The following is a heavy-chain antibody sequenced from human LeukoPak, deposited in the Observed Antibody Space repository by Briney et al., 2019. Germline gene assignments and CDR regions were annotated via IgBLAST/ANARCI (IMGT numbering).Heavy chain of an antibody. J-gene: IGHJ5*02. CDR1: GFTFSSYA. CDR3: AKEDGYYDILTGYSNWFDP. CDR2: ISGSGVIT. D-gene: IGHD3-9*01. V-gene: IGHV3-23*01. Sequence: PGGSLRLSCAASGFTFSSYAMSWVRQAPGKGLEWVSAISGSGVITYYADSVKGRFTISRDNSKNTLYLQMNSLRAEDTAVYYCAKEDGYYDILTGYSNWFDPWGQGTLVTVSS.